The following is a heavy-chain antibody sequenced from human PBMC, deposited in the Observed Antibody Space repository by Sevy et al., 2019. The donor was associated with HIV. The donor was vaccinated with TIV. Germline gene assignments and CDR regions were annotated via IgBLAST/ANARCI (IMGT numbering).Heavy chain of an antibody. Sequence: GGSLRLSCAASGFTFSNYAMNWVRQAPGKGLEWVSAITGSGFSTYYTDSVKGRFTISRDNSKNALFLQMSSLRAEDTAIYYCAKGELGAKNPEYYFHSWGQGTLVTVSS. CDR3: AKGELGAKNPEYYFHS. D-gene: IGHD1-26*01. CDR1: GFTFSNYA. J-gene: IGHJ4*02. CDR2: ITGSGFST. V-gene: IGHV3-23*01.